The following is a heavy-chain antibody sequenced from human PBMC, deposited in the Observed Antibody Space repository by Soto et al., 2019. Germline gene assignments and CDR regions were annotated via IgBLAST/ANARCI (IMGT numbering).Heavy chain of an antibody. CDR2: SNPAPGST. CDR3: ASGCWTGYSGPHAFDI. J-gene: IGHJ3*02. V-gene: IGHV1-46*01. CDR1: GFTFTSYY. D-gene: IGHD2-2*02. Sequence: QVQLLQSGAEVKKSGATVKISCKTSGFTFTSYYLHWVRQAPGQGLEWMGISNPAPGSTNYAQKYERRVSMTADMSTNTVYMQLARLTTEDTGVYYGASGCWTGYSGPHAFDIWGQGTKVTVSS.